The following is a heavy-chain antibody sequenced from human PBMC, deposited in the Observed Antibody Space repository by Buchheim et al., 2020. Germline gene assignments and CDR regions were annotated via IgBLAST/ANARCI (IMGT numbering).Heavy chain of an antibody. J-gene: IGHJ4*02. CDR2: ISGSGAGT. D-gene: IGHD4-17*01. CDR3: AKNSVHGDWPEY. CDR1: GFTFSSYP. Sequence: EVQLLESGGGLVQPGGSPRLSCAASGFTFSSYPMSWVRQAPGKGLEWVSAISGSGAGTSYADSVKGRFPMSRDNSKNTLYLQMNSLRAEDTAVYYCAKNSVHGDWPEYWGQGTL. V-gene: IGHV3-23*01.